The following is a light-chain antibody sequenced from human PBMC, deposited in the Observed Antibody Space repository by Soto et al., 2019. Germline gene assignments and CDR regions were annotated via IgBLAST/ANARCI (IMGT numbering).Light chain of an antibody. CDR2: WAS. Sequence: DIVMTQSPDSLAVSLGERATINCKSSQSVLQSPTNNKYLAWYQKKPGQPPKLLIYWASTRESGVPDRFSGSGSGTDFTLTINSLPAEDAAVYYCHQYYSIPRTFGQGTKVEIK. CDR1: QSVLQSPTNNKY. J-gene: IGKJ1*01. V-gene: IGKV4-1*01. CDR3: HQYYSIPRT.